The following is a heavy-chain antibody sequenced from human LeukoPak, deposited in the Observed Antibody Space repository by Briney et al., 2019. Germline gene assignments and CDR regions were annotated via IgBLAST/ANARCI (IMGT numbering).Heavy chain of an antibody. CDR2: ISSSGSTI. Sequence: GGSLRLSCAASGFTFSDYYMSWIRQAPGKGREWGSYISSSGSTIYYADSVKGRFTISRENAKNSLYLQMNSLRAEDTAVYYCARGEGTMIVVVTPFDYWGQGTLVTVSS. CDR1: GFTFSDYY. D-gene: IGHD3-22*01. J-gene: IGHJ4*02. V-gene: IGHV3-11*01. CDR3: ARGEGTMIVVVTPFDY.